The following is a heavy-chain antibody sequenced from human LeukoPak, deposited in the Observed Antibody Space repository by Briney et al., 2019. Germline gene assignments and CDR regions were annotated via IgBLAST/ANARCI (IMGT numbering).Heavy chain of an antibody. CDR2: INTNTGSP. Sequence: GASVKVSCKASGYTFSTYPINWVRQAPGQGLEWMGWINTNTGSPTYAQGLTGRFVFSLDTSVSTAFLQINSLKAEDTALYYCVRGIDTTVYFNYWGREPWSPSPQ. CDR3: VRGIDTTVYFNY. CDR1: GYTFSTYP. D-gene: IGHD3-22*01. J-gene: IGHJ4*02. V-gene: IGHV7-4-1*02.